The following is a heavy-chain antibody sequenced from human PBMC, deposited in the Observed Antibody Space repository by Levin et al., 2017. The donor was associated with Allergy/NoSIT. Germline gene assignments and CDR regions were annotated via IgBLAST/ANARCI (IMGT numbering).Heavy chain of an antibody. Sequence: PSETLSLTCTVSGGSLSGNYWSWMRQSPGKGLEWIGYILYRGSTTYNSSLKSRLTISIDTSKNEFSLRLSSVTPADTAVYYCARLVGGDYGEYWRQKHYHMDVWGQGTTVTVSS. J-gene: IGHJ6*02. D-gene: IGHD4-17*01. CDR1: GGSLSGNY. V-gene: IGHV4-59*01. CDR2: ILYRGST. CDR3: ARLVGGDYGEYWRQKHYHMDV.